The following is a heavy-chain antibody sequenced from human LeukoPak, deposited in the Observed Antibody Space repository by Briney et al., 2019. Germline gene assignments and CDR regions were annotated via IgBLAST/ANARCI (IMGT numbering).Heavy chain of an antibody. Sequence: GESLRLSCAASGFTFSRYWIHWVRQAPGKGLEWVSRINPDGSTTTYADSVKGRFTISRDNAKNTVYLQMNSLRAEDTAVYYCARVLSGSWDWFDPWGQGTLVTVSS. CDR2: INPDGSTT. J-gene: IGHJ5*02. V-gene: IGHV3-74*01. CDR1: GFTFSRYW. CDR3: ARVLSGSWDWFDP. D-gene: IGHD3-22*01.